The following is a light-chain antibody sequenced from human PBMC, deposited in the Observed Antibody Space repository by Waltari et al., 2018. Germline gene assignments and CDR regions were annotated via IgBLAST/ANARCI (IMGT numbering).Light chain of an antibody. CDR3: QQYSSFWT. V-gene: IGKV1-5*01. CDR1: QPITTW. CDR2: DAS. Sequence: DIQMTQSPSTLSASVGDRVTITCRASQPITTWVARYQQKPGQAPHLLIYDASRLEFGVPTRFSGSGSGTEFTLTISSLRPDDFATYYCQQYSSFWTFGQGTKVEIK. J-gene: IGKJ1*01.